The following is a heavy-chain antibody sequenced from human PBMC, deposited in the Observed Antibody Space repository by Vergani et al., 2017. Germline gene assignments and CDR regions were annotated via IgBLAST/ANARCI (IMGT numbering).Heavy chain of an antibody. J-gene: IGHJ3*02. Sequence: QVQLQESGPGLVKPSQTLSLTCTVSGGSISSGGYYWSWIRQHPGKGLEWIGYIYYSGSTYYNPSLKSLVTISVDTSKNQFSLKLSSVTAADTAVYYCAREIGRIAAAGTSPFDIWGQGTMVTVSS. CDR2: IYYSGST. V-gene: IGHV4-31*01. D-gene: IGHD6-13*01. CDR1: GGSISSGGYY. CDR3: AREIGRIAAAGTSPFDI.